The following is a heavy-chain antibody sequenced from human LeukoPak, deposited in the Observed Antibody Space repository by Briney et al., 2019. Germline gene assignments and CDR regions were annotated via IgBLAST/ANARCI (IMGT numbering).Heavy chain of an antibody. Sequence: SETLSLTCTVSGGSISSYYWSWLRQPPGKGLEWIGYIYYSGSTNYNPSLKSRVTISVDTSKNQFSLKLSSVTAADTAAYYCARDLSPIWYFDLWGRGTLVTVSS. CDR3: ARDLSPIWYFDL. V-gene: IGHV4-59*01. J-gene: IGHJ2*01. CDR2: IYYSGST. D-gene: IGHD3-3*02. CDR1: GGSISSYY.